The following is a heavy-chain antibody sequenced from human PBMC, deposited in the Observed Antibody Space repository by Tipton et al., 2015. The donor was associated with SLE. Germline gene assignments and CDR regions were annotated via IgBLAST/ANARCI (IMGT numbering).Heavy chain of an antibody. CDR3: AREAMTYDS. CDR2: INSGGTTT. CDR1: GFNFNYYW. J-gene: IGHJ5*01. D-gene: IGHD2-21*02. Sequence: GSLRLSCTASGFNFNYYWMHWVRQVPGKGLLWVSHINSGGTTTTYADSVKGRSTIARDNTKNTLYLHMNSLRAVDTAVYYCAREAMTYDSWGQGTLVTVSS. V-gene: IGHV3-74*01.